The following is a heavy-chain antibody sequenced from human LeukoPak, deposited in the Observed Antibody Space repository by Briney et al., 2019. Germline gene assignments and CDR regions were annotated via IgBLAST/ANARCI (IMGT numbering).Heavy chain of an antibody. CDR1: GFTFSSYG. Sequence: GGSLRLSCAASGFTFSSYGMHWVRQAPGKGLEWVAVIWYDGSNKYYADSVKGRFTISRGNSKNTLYLQMNSLRAEDTVVYYCAKGDSSGFCFDYWGQGTLVTVSS. J-gene: IGHJ4*02. CDR2: IWYDGSNK. CDR3: AKGDSSGFCFDY. D-gene: IGHD3-22*01. V-gene: IGHV3-33*06.